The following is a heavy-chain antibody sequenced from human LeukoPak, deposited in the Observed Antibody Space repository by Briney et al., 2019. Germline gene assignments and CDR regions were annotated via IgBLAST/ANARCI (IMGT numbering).Heavy chain of an antibody. CDR2: TSSSDAGT. CDR1: GFTLNNYA. V-gene: IGHV3-23*01. D-gene: IGHD2-15*01. CDR3: VRAPVTSCSGVLCYPFDY. J-gene: IGHJ4*02. Sequence: PGGSLRLSCAASGFTLNNYAMSWVRQAPGKGLEWVSATSSSDAGTYHADSVRGRFTISRDNSKNTLYLQVNSLRAEDAAVYYCVRAPVTSCSGVLCYPFDYWGQGTLVTVSS.